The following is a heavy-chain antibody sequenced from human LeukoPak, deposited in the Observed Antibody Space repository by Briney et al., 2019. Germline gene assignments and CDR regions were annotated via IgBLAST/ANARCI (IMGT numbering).Heavy chain of an antibody. Sequence: ASVKVSCKASGYTFTNYGISWVRQAPGQGLEWMGWISIYNGNTDYAQKLRGRVTMTTDTSTSTAYMELRSLRSDDTAVYYCARITYDFWSGYYMPDDPWGQGTLVTFFS. D-gene: IGHD3-3*01. V-gene: IGHV1-18*01. CDR1: GYTFTNYG. J-gene: IGHJ5*02. CDR3: ARITYDFWSGYYMPDDP. CDR2: ISIYNGNT.